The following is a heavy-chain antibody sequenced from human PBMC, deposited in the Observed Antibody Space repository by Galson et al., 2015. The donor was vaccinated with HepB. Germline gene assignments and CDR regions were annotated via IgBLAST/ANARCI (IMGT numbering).Heavy chain of an antibody. CDR3: ARDGWQVYYFDY. CDR2: IWYDGSNK. D-gene: IGHD6-19*01. J-gene: IGHJ4*02. Sequence: SLRLSCAASGFTFSSYGMHWVRQAPGKGLEWVAVIWYDGSNKYYADSVKGRFTISRDNSKNTLYLQMNSLRAEDTAVYYCARDGWQVYYFDYWGQGTLVTVSS. CDR1: GFTFSSYG. V-gene: IGHV3-33*01.